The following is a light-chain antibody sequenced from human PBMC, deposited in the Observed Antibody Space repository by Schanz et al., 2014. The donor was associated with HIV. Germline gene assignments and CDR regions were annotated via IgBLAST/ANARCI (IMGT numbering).Light chain of an antibody. CDR1: QSVLYSSNNKNY. V-gene: IGKV4-1*01. CDR2: WAS. Sequence: DIVMTQSPDSLAVSLGERATIHCKSSQSVLYSSNNKNYLAWYRQKPGQPPKLLIYWASTRESGVPDRFSGSGSGTDFTLTISSLQAEDVAVYYCHQFYSTRGTFGQGTKVEI. J-gene: IGKJ1*01. CDR3: HQFYSTRGT.